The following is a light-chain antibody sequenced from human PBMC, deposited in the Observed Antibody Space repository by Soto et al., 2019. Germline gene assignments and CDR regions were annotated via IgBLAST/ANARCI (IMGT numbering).Light chain of an antibody. J-gene: IGKJ5*01. Sequence: MTQSPSSLSASVGDRVTITFRASQSIGSYLNWYQQKPGQAPRLLIYGASSRATGIPDRFSGSGSGTDFTLTISRLEPEDFAVYYCQHYHGWPITFGQGTRLEIK. CDR1: QSIGSY. CDR2: GAS. V-gene: IGKV3D-15*01. CDR3: QHYHGWPIT.